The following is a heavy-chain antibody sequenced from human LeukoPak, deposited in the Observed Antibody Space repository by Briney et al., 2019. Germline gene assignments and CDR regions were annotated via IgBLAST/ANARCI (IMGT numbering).Heavy chain of an antibody. Sequence: PSEPLSLTCTVSGDSISSSSYYWGWIRQPPGKGLEWFGNINYSGKTYYNPSLKSRVTISVATSKNQFSLKLSSVTAADTAVYYCARNPSLHIVVVTAIDYWGQGTLVTVSS. CDR2: INYSGKT. CDR1: GDSISSSSYY. CDR3: ARNPSLHIVVVTAIDY. V-gene: IGHV4-39*01. J-gene: IGHJ4*02. D-gene: IGHD2-21*02.